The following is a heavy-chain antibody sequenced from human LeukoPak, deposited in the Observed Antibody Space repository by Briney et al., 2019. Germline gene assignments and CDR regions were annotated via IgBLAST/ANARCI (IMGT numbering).Heavy chain of an antibody. V-gene: IGHV4-59*08. CDR2: IYDNAIP. Sequence: SETLSLTCTVSGGSISSYDWSWIRQPPGKGLEWIGNIYDNAIPSYNPSLKSRVTISVDTSQNQFSLNLGSVTAADTAVYYCARHSRVFSDSGSYFMNSMDVWGQGTTVTVSS. J-gene: IGHJ6*02. CDR1: GGSISSYD. CDR3: ARHSRVFSDSGSYFMNSMDV. D-gene: IGHD3-10*01.